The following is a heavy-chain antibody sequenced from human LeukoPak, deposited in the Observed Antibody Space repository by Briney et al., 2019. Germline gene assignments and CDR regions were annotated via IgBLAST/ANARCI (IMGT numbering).Heavy chain of an antibody. D-gene: IGHD3-10*01. V-gene: IGHV4-34*01. J-gene: IGHJ4*02. Sequence: PSETLSLTCAVSGGSLSGYYWSWIRRPPGKGLEWIGDISHVGFTNYNPSLKSRVTISVDTSKNQFSLKLSSVTAADTAVYYCARVNYGSGSYSNWGQGTLVTVSS. CDR2: ISHVGFT. CDR3: ARVNYGSGSYSN. CDR1: GGSLSGYY.